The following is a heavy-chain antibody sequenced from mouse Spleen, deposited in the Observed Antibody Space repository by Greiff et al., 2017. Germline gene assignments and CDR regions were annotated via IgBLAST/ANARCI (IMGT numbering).Heavy chain of an antibody. J-gene: IGHJ2*01. Sequence: QVQLQQSGPELVKPGASVKISCKASGYAFSSSWMNWVKQRPGQGLEWIGRIYPGDGDTNYNGKFKGKATLTADKSSSTAYMQLSSLTSVDSAVYYCARNYYDGSYYFDYWGQGTTLTVSS. CDR2: IYPGDGDT. CDR3: ARNYYDGSYYFDY. D-gene: IGHD1-1*01. V-gene: IGHV1-82*01. CDR1: GYAFSSSW.